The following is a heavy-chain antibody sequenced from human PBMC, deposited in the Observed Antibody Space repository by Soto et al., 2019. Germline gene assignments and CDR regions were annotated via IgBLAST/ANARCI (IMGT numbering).Heavy chain of an antibody. J-gene: IGHJ4*02. CDR3: ARDLAAGDY. V-gene: IGHV1-46*01. D-gene: IGHD6-13*01. CDR1: GYTFINYY. CDR2: INPMSGST. Sequence: QVQLVQSGAEVKKPGASVKVSCKASGYTFINYYKHWVRQAPGQGLEWLAIINPMSGSTNYAQKFQGRVTLTMDTSTSAVYMELSSLRFEDTAVYYCARDLAAGDYWGQGTLVAVSS.